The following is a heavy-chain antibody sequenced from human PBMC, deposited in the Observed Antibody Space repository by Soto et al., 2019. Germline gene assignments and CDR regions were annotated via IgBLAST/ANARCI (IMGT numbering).Heavy chain of an antibody. CDR2: IYYSGST. CDR3: ARRSGAGFDFDY. Sequence: SETLSLTCTVSGGSISSGGYYWSWIRQHPGKGLEWIGYIYYSGSTYYNPSLKSRVTISVDTSKNQFSLKLSSVTAADTAVYYCARRSGAGFDFDYWGQGTLVTVSS. CDR1: GGSISSGGYY. V-gene: IGHV4-31*03. D-gene: IGHD3-10*01. J-gene: IGHJ4*02.